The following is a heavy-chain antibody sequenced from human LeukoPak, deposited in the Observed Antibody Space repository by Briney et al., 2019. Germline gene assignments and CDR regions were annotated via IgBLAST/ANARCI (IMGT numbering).Heavy chain of an antibody. CDR1: GFTFSSYD. CDR3: ARAKELAAAGTAGYFDY. V-gene: IGHV3-13*01. J-gene: IGHJ4*02. D-gene: IGHD6-13*01. Sequence: GGSLRLSCAASGFTFSSYDMHWVRQATGKGLEWVSAIGTAGDTYYPGSVKGRFTISRENAKNSLYLQMNSLRAGDTAVYYCARAKELAAAGTAGYFDYWGQGTLVTVSS. CDR2: IGTAGDT.